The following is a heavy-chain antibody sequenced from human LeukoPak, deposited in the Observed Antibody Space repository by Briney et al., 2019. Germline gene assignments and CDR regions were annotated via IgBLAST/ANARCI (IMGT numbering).Heavy chain of an antibody. V-gene: IGHV3-48*03. CDR2: ISSGGSTT. CDR3: ARRFDL. Sequence: PGGSLRLSCAASGFTFSSYEMNWVRQAPGKGLEWISYISSGGSTTYYADSVKGRFTISGDNAKNSLSLQMNSLRDEDSAIYYCARRFDLWGRGTLVTVSS. J-gene: IGHJ2*01. CDR1: GFTFSSYE.